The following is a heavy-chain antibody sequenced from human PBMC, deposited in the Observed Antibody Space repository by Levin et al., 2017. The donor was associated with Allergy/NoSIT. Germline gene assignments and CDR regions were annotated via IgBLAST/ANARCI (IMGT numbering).Heavy chain of an antibody. V-gene: IGHV5-51*01. CDR2: IYPGDSDT. CDR3: ARQTLYCSGGSCYSEI. J-gene: IGHJ3*02. Sequence: GESLKISCKGSGYSFTSYWIGWVRQMPGKGLEWMGIIYPGDSDTRYSPSFQGQVTISADKSISTAYLQWSSLKASDTAMYYCARQTLYCSGGSCYSEIWGQGTMVTVSS. D-gene: IGHD2-15*01. CDR1: GYSFTSYW.